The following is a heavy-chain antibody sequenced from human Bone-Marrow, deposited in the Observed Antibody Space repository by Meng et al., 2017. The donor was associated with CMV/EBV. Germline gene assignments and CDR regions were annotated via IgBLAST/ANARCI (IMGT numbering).Heavy chain of an antibody. CDR3: ARRYCSSTSCYYYYYYGMDV. CDR1: FSGYY. V-gene: IGHV4-34*01. CDR2: INHSGST. J-gene: IGHJ6*02. D-gene: IGHD2-2*01. Sequence: FSGYYWSWIRQPPGKGLEWIGEINHSGSTNYNPSLKSRVTISVDTSKNQFSLKLSSVNAADTAVYYCARRYCSSTSCYYYYYYGMDVWGQGTTVTVSS.